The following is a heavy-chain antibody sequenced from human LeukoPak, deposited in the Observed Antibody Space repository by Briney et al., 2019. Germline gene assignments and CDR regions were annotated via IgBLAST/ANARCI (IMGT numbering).Heavy chain of an antibody. CDR3: ARGVVPAANVDFGFDY. Sequence: GGSLRLSCAASGFTFSSYEMNWVRQAPGKGLEWVSYISSSGSTIYYADSVKGRFSISRDNAKNSLYLQMNSLRAEDTAVYYCARGVVPAANVDFGFDYWGQGTLVTVSS. J-gene: IGHJ4*02. D-gene: IGHD2-2*01. CDR1: GFTFSSYE. CDR2: ISSSGSTI. V-gene: IGHV3-48*03.